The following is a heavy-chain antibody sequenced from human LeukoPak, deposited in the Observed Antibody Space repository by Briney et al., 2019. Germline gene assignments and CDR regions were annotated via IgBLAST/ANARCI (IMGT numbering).Heavy chain of an antibody. CDR1: GFTFSSYS. CDR2: ISSSSSYI. J-gene: IGHJ4*02. V-gene: IGHV3-21*01. CDR3: AKDGKQWLVLFDY. Sequence: GGSLRLSCAASGFTFSSYSMNWVRQAPGKGLEWVSSISSSSSYIYYADSVKGRFTISRDNSKNTLYLQMNSLRAEDTAVYYCAKDGKQWLVLFDYWGQGTLVTVSS. D-gene: IGHD6-19*01.